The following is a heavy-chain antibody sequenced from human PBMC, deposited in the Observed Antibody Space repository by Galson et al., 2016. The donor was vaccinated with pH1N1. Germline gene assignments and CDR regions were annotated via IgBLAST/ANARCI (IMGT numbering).Heavy chain of an antibody. V-gene: IGHV1-3*04. J-gene: IGHJ6*02. CDR1: GYSFTDYA. CDR3: ARGGTLRDFWSNYYPNGVDV. D-gene: IGHD3-3*01. Sequence: SVKVSCKASGYSFTDYALHWVRQAPGQRLEWMGWINTANGNTKYLQKFQGRVTITRDTPASTAYMELSGLRSEDTAVYYCARGGTLRDFWSNYYPNGVDVWGQGTTVTVSS. CDR2: INTANGNT.